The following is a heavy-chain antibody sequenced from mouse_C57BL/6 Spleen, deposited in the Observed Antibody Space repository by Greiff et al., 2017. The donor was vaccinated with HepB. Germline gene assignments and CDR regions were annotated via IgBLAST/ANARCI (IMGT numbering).Heavy chain of an antibody. V-gene: IGHV1-53*01. J-gene: IGHJ2*01. CDR1: GYTFTSYW. CDR2: INPSNGGT. CDR3: ARGVLRRYYFDY. Sequence: QVQLQQPGTELVKPGASVKLSCKASGYTFTSYWMHWVKQRPGQGLEWIGNINPSNGGTNYNEKFKSKATLTVDTSSSTAYMQLSSLTSEDSAVYYCARGVLRRYYFDYWGQGTTLTVSS. D-gene: IGHD1-2*01.